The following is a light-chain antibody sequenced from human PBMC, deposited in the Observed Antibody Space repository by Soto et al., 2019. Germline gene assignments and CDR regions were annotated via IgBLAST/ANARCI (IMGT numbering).Light chain of an antibody. CDR2: RAS. Sequence: IVLTQSPGTLSLFPGESATLYCRVSQSVSSATVAWYQQRPGQAPRLLFYRASSRATGVPDRFSGGGSGTDFTLTIASLQSEDFAVYYCQQYSSWLWTFGQGTKVEIK. V-gene: IGKV3-20*01. J-gene: IGKJ1*01. CDR3: QQYSSWLWT. CDR1: QSVSSAT.